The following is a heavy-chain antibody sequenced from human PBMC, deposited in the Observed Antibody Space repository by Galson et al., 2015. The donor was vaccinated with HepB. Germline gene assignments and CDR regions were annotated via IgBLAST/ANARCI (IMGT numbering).Heavy chain of an antibody. CDR3: ARDTGNYNILTGYTPLDY. V-gene: IGHV3-7*01. CDR1: GFMFSDYW. D-gene: IGHD3-9*01. CDR2: INQHGSEK. J-gene: IGHJ4*02. Sequence: SLRLSCAASGFMFSDYWMSWVRQAPGKGLEWVANINQHGSEKYYVDSVKGRFTIFRDNAKNSLYLQMNSLRGEDTAVYYCARDTGNYNILTGYTPLDYWGQGSLVTVSS.